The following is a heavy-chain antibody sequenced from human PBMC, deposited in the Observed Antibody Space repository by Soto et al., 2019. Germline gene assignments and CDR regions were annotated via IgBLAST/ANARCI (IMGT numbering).Heavy chain of an antibody. Sequence: ASVKVSCKASGYTFTGYYMHWVRQAPGQGLEWMGWINPNSGGTNYAQKFQGWVTMTRDTSISTAYMELSRLRSDDTAVYYCARACFYVSGSGVSIAFDIWGQGTMVTVSS. CDR3: ARACFYVSGSGVSIAFDI. J-gene: IGHJ3*02. D-gene: IGHD3-10*01. CDR2: INPNSGGT. CDR1: GYTFTGYY. V-gene: IGHV1-2*04.